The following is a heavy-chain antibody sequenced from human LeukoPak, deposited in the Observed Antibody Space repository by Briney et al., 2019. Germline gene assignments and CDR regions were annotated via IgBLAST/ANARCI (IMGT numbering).Heavy chain of an antibody. Sequence: SETLSLTCTVSGGSISSSNYYWSWIRQPPGKGLEWIGYIYYSGSTNYNPSLKSRVTISVDTSKNQFSLKLSSVTAADTAVYYCARVNAGTGYYYYYYMDVWGKGTTVTVSS. CDR2: IYYSGST. CDR3: ARVNAGTGYYYYYYMDV. D-gene: IGHD3/OR15-3a*01. V-gene: IGHV4-61*01. CDR1: GGSISSSNYY. J-gene: IGHJ6*03.